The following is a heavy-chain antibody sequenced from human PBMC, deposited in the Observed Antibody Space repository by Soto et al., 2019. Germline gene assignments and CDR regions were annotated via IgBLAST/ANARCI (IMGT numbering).Heavy chain of an antibody. CDR1: GFTFSSYG. J-gene: IGHJ4*02. V-gene: IGHV3-33*01. D-gene: IGHD7-27*01. CDR3: ARVSLGINRGYFDY. CDR2: IWYDGSNK. Sequence: GGSLRLSCAVSGFTFSSYGMHWVRQAPGKGLEWVAVIWYDGSNKYYADSVKGRFTISRDNSKNTLYLQMNSLRAEDTAVYYCARVSLGINRGYFDYWGQGTLVTVSS.